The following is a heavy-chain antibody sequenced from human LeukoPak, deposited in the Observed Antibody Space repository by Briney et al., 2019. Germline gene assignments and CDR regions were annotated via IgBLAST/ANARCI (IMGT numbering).Heavy chain of an antibody. CDR2: VSSSGTT. J-gene: IGHJ3*02. Sequence: PSQTLSLTCTVSGGSISRDGHYWSWIRQYPGKGLESIGSVSSSGTTTYNPSLKSRVTISLDTSQNQFFLNLWSLTAADTAVYYCAREMVRDAFDIWGQGTMVTVSS. D-gene: IGHD2-8*01. CDR3: AREMVRDAFDI. V-gene: IGHV4-31*03. CDR1: GGSISRDGHY.